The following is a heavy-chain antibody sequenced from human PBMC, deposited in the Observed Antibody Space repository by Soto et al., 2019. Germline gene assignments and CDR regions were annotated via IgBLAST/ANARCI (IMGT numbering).Heavy chain of an antibody. D-gene: IGHD2-21*02. J-gene: IGHJ4*02. CDR3: GRGPIVVVTAYIDY. CDR2: IIPILGIA. Sequence: QVQLVQSGAAVKKPGSSVKVSCKASGGTFSSYTISWVRQAPGQGLEWMGRIIPILGIANYAQKFQGRVTITADKSTSTPYMELSSLRSEDTAVYCCGRGPIVVVTAYIDYWGQGTLVTVSS. V-gene: IGHV1-69*02. CDR1: GGTFSSYT.